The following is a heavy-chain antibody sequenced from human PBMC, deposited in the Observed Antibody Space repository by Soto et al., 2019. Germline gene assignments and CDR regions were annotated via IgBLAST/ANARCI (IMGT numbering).Heavy chain of an antibody. D-gene: IGHD3-10*01. CDR3: ARAGQVQNPAFVY. Sequence: QVQLVQSGAEMKKPGSSVKVSCQSSGGTFNTYAMTWVRQAPGQGPEWMGDISPMFGAANYAPKFQGRVTITADESTGTSYMQLSSLTSEDTALYFCARAGQVQNPAFVYWGQGTLVTVSS. J-gene: IGHJ4*02. V-gene: IGHV1-69*19. CDR1: GGTFNTYA. CDR2: ISPMFGAA.